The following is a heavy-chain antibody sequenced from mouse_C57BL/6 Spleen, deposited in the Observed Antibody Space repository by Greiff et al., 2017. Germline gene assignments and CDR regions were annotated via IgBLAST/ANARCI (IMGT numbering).Heavy chain of an antibody. CDR1: GFTFSSYA. CDR3: ARDWRNCDYCDY. D-gene: IGHD4-1*01. CDR2: ISDGGSYT. V-gene: IGHV5-4*01. J-gene: IGHJ2*01. Sequence: EVMLVESGGGLVKPGGSLKLSCAASGFTFSSYAMSWVRQTPEKRLEWVATISDGGSYTSYPDNVKGRFTISRDNAKNNLYLQMSHLKSEDTAMYYCARDWRNCDYCDYWGQGTTLTVSS.